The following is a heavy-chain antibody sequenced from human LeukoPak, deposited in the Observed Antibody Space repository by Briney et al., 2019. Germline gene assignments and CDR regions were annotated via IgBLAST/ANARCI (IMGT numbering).Heavy chain of an antibody. J-gene: IGHJ6*03. D-gene: IGHD3-9*01. CDR3: ARGRNYDILTGSHYYMDV. CDR1: GGTFSSYA. Sequence: SVKVSCKASGGTFSSYAISWVRQAPGQGLEWMGGIIPIFGTANYAQKFQGRVTITTDESTSTAYMELSSLRSEDTAVYYCARGRNYDILTGSHYYMDVWGKGTTVTVSS. V-gene: IGHV1-69*05. CDR2: IIPIFGTA.